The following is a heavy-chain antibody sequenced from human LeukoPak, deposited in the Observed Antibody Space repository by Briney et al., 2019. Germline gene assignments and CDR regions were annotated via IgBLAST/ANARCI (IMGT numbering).Heavy chain of an antibody. CDR3: ARGRSIVATTLDYYYYMDV. D-gene: IGHD5-12*01. J-gene: IGHJ6*03. V-gene: IGHV1-18*01. CDR2: ISAYNGNT. Sequence: ASVKVSCKASGYTFTSYVISWVRQAPGQGLEWMGWISAYNGNTNYAQKLQGRVTMTTGTSTTTAYMELRSLRSDDTAVYYCARGRSIVATTLDYYYYMDVWGKGTTVTVSS. CDR1: GYTFTSYV.